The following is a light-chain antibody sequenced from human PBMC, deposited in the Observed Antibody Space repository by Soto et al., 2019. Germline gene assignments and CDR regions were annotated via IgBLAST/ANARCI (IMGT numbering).Light chain of an antibody. J-gene: IGKJ1*01. V-gene: IGKV3-15*01. CDR3: QQYNTWPRT. Sequence: ETAVTQSPATLSVSPGETASLSCRASQSFTSSLAWYQQKPGQAPRLLIYGASTRATGIPARFSGSGSGTEFTLTISNMQSEDFAVYYCQQYNTWPRTFGQGTKVDIK. CDR1: QSFTSS. CDR2: GAS.